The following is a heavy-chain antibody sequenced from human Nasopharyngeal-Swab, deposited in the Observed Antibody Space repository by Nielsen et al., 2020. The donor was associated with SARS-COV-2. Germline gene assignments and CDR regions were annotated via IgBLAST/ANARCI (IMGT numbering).Heavy chain of an antibody. CDR1: GYTFTSYG. Sequence: SVKVSCKASGYTFTSYGISWVRQAPGQGFEWMGGIIPIFGTANYAQKFQGRVTITADESTSTAYMELSSLRSEDTAVYYCARKRRGYYYYGMDVWGQGTTVTVSS. J-gene: IGHJ6*02. D-gene: IGHD3-10*01. CDR3: ARKRRGYYYYGMDV. V-gene: IGHV1-69*13. CDR2: IIPIFGTA.